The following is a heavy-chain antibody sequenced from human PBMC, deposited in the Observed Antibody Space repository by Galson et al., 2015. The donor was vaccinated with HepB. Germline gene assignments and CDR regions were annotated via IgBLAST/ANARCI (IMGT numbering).Heavy chain of an antibody. D-gene: IGHD2-2*01. CDR1: SGSIGSGGHH. Sequence: LSLTCTVSSGSIGSGGHHWSWIRQHPGKGLEWIGYIYNSGRTYYNPSLRSRVTISLDTTKNHFSLKLNSVTAADTAVYYCATTDIVVPLAAWGYFDLWGRGTLVTVSS. J-gene: IGHJ2*01. CDR3: ATTDIVVPLAAWGYFDL. V-gene: IGHV4-31*03. CDR2: IYNSGRT.